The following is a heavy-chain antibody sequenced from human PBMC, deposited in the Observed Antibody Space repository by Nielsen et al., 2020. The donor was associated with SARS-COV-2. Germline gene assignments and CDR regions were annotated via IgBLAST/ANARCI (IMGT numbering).Heavy chain of an antibody. V-gene: IGHV3-21*01. CDR2: ISSSSSYI. CDR3: ARDSTYQLLFYYYYGMDV. Sequence: GESLKISCAASGFTFSGYQMNWVRQAPGKGLEWVSSISSSSSYIYYADSVKGRFTISRDNAKNSLYLQMNSLRAEDTAVYYCARDSTYQLLFYYYYGMDVWGQGTTVTVSS. CDR1: GFTFSGYQ. J-gene: IGHJ6*02. D-gene: IGHD2-2*01.